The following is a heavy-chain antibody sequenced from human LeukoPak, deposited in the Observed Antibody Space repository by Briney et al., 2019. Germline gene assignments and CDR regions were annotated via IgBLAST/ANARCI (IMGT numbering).Heavy chain of an antibody. J-gene: IGHJ4*02. CDR1: GYSISSGYY. V-gene: IGHV4-38-2*02. Sequence: SETLSLTCTVSGYSISSGYYWGWIRQPPGKGLEWIGSIYHSGSTYYNPSLKSRVTISVDTSKNQFSLKLSSVTAADTAVYYCARDPGAIAAAGKVDYWGQGTLVTVSS. D-gene: IGHD6-13*01. CDR2: IYHSGST. CDR3: ARDPGAIAAAGKVDY.